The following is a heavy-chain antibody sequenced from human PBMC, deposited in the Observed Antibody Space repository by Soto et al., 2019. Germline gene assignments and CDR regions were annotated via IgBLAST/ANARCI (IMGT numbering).Heavy chain of an antibody. V-gene: IGHV3-7*01. CDR2: IKQDGSEK. Sequence: EVQLVESGGGLVQPGGSLRLSCAASGFTFSSYWMSWVRQAPGKGLEWVANIKQDGSEKYYVDSVKGRFTISRDNAKNSLYLQMNSLRAEDTAVYYCARGTYYYDSSGYSNYFDYWGQGTLVTVSS. D-gene: IGHD3-22*01. CDR3: ARGTYYYDSSGYSNYFDY. J-gene: IGHJ4*02. CDR1: GFTFSSYW.